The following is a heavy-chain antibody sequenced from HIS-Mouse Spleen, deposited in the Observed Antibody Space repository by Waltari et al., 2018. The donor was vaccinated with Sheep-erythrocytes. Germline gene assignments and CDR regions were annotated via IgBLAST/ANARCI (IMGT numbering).Heavy chain of an antibody. CDR2: IRSSSTYR. V-gene: IGHV3-21*01. Sequence: EVQLVESGGGLVKPGGSLRLSCAASGFTFSSYSMNWVRQAPGKGLEGVSSIRSSSTYRYYADSVKGLFTISRDNAKNSLYLQMNSLRAEDTAVYYCARDRTARNDFDYWGQGTLVTVSS. J-gene: IGHJ4*02. D-gene: IGHD2-21*02. CDR3: ARDRTARNDFDY. CDR1: GFTFSSYS.